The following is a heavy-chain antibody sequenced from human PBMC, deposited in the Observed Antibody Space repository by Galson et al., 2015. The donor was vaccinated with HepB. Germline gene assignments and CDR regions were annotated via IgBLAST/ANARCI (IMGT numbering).Heavy chain of an antibody. CDR1: GFIFSTYG. CDR2: ISSSSSYI. J-gene: IGHJ3*02. D-gene: IGHD3-10*01. Sequence: SLRLSCAASGFIFSTYGMHWVRQAPGKGLEWVSSISSSSSYIYYADSVKGRFTISRDNAKNSLYLQMNSLRAEDTAVYYCARDRMVRGVDAFDIWGQGTMVTVSS. CDR3: ARDRMVRGVDAFDI. V-gene: IGHV3-21*01.